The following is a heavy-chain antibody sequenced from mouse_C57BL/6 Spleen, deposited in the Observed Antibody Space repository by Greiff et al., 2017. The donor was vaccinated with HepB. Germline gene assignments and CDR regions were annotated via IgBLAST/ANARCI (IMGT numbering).Heavy chain of an antibody. Sequence: EVQLVESGGDLVKPGGSLKLSCAASGFTFSSYGMSWVRQTPDKRLEWVATISSGGSYTYYPDSVKGRFTISRDNAKNTLYLQMSSLKSEDTAMYYCASTTGLMDYFDYWGQGTTLTVSS. CDR2: ISSGGSYT. CDR1: GFTFSSYG. V-gene: IGHV5-6*01. CDR3: ASTTGLMDYFDY. J-gene: IGHJ2*01. D-gene: IGHD1-1*01.